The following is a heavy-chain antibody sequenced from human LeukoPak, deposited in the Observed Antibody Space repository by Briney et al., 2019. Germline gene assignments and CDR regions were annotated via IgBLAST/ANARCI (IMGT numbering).Heavy chain of an antibody. CDR1: GFTFSSYE. CDR3: ARGGSLGY. J-gene: IGHJ4*02. CDR2: ISSSGSAI. Sequence: GGSLRLSCAGSGFTFSSYEMNWVRQAPGKGLEWVSKISSSGSAIYYADSVKGRFTISRDNAKSTLYLQMNSLRAEETAVYYCARGGSLGYWGQGTLVTVST. V-gene: IGHV3-48*03. D-gene: IGHD6-19*01.